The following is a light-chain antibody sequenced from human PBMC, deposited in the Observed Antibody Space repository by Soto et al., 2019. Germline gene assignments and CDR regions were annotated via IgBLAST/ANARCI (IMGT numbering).Light chain of an antibody. Sequence: DIQMTQSPSTLSASVGDRVTIPCRASQSISSWLAWYQQKPGKAPKILIYDASSLESGVPSRFSGSGSGTEFTLTITSLQPDDFATYYCQQYNSYSPLTFGGGTKVDIK. CDR1: QSISSW. V-gene: IGKV1-5*01. CDR2: DAS. J-gene: IGKJ4*01. CDR3: QQYNSYSPLT.